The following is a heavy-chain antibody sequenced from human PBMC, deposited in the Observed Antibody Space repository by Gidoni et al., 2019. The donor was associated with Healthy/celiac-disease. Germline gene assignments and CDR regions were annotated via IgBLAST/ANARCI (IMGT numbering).Heavy chain of an antibody. J-gene: IGHJ4*02. CDR1: GGSFSGYY. CDR3: ARGTRYSSGWYKIDY. Sequence: QVQLQQWGAGLLKPSETLSLTCAVYGGSFSGYYWSWIRQPPGKGLEWIGEINHSGSTNYNPSLKSRVTISVDTSKNQFSLKLSSVTAADTAVYYCARGTRYSSGWYKIDYWGQGTLVTVSS. D-gene: IGHD6-19*01. CDR2: INHSGST. V-gene: IGHV4-34*01.